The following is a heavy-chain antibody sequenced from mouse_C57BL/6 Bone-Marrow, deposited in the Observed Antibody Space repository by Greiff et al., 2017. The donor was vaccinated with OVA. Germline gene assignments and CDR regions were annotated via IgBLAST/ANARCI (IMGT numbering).Heavy chain of an antibody. CDR3: ARFDY. CDR1: GYTFTSYW. CDR2: IDPSDSYT. J-gene: IGHJ2*01. V-gene: IGHV1-69*01. Sequence: VQLQQPGAELVMPGASVKLSCKASGYTFTSYWMHWVKQRPGQGLEWIGEIDPSDSYTNYNQTFKGKSTLTVDKSASTAYMQRSSLTSDDSAVYYCARFDYWGQGTTLTVSS.